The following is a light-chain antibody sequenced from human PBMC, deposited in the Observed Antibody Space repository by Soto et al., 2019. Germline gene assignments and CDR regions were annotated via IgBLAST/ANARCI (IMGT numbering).Light chain of an antibody. CDR3: SSYTSSSTHYV. CDR1: SSDVGGYNY. J-gene: IGLJ1*01. CDR2: DVS. Sequence: HSALTQPASVSGSPGQSITISCTGTSSDVGGYNYVSWYQQHPGKAPKLMIYDVSNRPSGVSNRFSGSKSGNTASLTISGLQPEDEADYYCSSYTSSSTHYVFGTGTKLTVL. V-gene: IGLV2-14*01.